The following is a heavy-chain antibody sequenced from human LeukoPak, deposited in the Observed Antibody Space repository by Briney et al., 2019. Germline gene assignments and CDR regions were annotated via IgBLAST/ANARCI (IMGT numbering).Heavy chain of an antibody. CDR1: GFTFSSYP. V-gene: IGHV3-23*01. D-gene: IGHD6-19*01. CDR2: IRDGGGST. CDR3: TRVHSSGQEFEY. J-gene: IGHJ4*02. Sequence: GGSLRLSCAASGFTFSSYPMSWVRQAPGKGLERVSAIRDGGGSTYYADSVKGRFAISRDNSRNTLYVQMNSLRAEDTAVYYCTRVHSSGQEFEYWGQGTLVTVSS.